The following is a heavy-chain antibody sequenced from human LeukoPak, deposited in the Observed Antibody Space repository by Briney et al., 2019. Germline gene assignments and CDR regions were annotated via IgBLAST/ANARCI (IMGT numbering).Heavy chain of an antibody. CDR3: TTLTRWFDP. CDR2: IKSKADGGTT. Sequence: GGSLRLSCAASGFTFREAWMSWVRQAPGKGLEWVGRIKSKADGGTTDYAAPVKGRFMISRDDSKNTLYLQMNSLKTEDTAIYYCTTLTRWFDPWGQGTLVTVSS. V-gene: IGHV3-15*01. J-gene: IGHJ5*02. D-gene: IGHD3-9*01. CDR1: GFTFREAW.